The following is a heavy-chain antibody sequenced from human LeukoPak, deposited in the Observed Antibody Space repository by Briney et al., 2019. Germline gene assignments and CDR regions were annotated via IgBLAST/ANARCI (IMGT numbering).Heavy chain of an antibody. J-gene: IGHJ4*02. Sequence: GGSLRLSCAASGFTFTSYYMFGVRQAPGKGLKWVASIDQDGSGKYYVDSVKGRFTISRDNAKNSLYLQMTSLSAEDTAVYYCVVTTRSMSFDYWGQGTLVTVSS. CDR3: VVTTRSMSFDY. D-gene: IGHD3-22*01. CDR1: GFTFTSYY. V-gene: IGHV3-7*05. CDR2: IDQDGSGK.